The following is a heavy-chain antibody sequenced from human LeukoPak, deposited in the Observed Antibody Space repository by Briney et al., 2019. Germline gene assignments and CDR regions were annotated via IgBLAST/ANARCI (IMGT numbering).Heavy chain of an antibody. CDR3: ARDGGYCSGGSCYDWFDP. CDR1: GYTFTGYY. Sequence: GASVKVYCKASGYTFTGYYMHWVRQAPGQGLEWMGWINPNSGGTNYAQKFQGRVTMTRDTSISTAYMELSRLRSDDTAVYYCARDGGYCSGGSCYDWFDPWGQGTLVTVSS. D-gene: IGHD2-15*01. J-gene: IGHJ5*02. CDR2: INPNSGGT. V-gene: IGHV1-2*02.